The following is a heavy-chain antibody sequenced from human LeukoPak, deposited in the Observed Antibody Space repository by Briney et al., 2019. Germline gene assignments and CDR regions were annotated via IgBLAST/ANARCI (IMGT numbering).Heavy chain of an antibody. D-gene: IGHD2-2*01. J-gene: IGHJ4*02. Sequence: RQAXXXGLVWVSHINSDGSWTSYADSVKGRFTISKDNAKNTVYLQMNNLRAEDTAVYYCVSFYETYWGRGTLVTVSS. CDR2: INSDGSWT. CDR3: VSFYETY. V-gene: IGHV3-74*01.